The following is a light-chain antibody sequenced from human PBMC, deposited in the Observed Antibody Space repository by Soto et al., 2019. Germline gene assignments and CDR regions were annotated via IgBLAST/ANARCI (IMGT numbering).Light chain of an antibody. V-gene: IGKV1-5*03. Sequence: IQRTQAPSTLSASVGDRVTITCRASQTISSWLAWYQQKPGKAPKLLIYKASTLKSGVPSRFSGSGSGTEFTLTISSLQSEDFAVYYCQQYNNWPGTFGQGTKVDIK. J-gene: IGKJ1*01. CDR2: KAS. CDR1: QTISSW. CDR3: QQYNNWPGT.